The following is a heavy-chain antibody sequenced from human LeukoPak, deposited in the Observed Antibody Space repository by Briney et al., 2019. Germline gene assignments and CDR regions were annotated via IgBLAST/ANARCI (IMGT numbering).Heavy chain of an antibody. D-gene: IGHD3-22*01. V-gene: IGHV4-59*08. Sequence: SETLSLTCTVSGGSISTYYWSWIRQPPGKGLEWIGYIYYSGSTNYTPSLTSLVTMSVDTSKNQFSLKLSSVTAADTAVYYCARQDYYDSSGWARYFQHWGQGTLVTVSS. J-gene: IGHJ1*01. CDR1: GGSISTYY. CDR2: IYYSGST. CDR3: ARQDYYDSSGWARYFQH.